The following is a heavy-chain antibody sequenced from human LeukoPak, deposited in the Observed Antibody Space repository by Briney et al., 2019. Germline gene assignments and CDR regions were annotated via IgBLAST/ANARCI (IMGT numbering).Heavy chain of an antibody. CDR2: INPNNGDT. CDR3: AREGGYDILTGYQVY. D-gene: IGHD3-9*01. J-gene: IGHJ4*02. V-gene: IGHV1-2*02. Sequence: GASVKVSCKASGYIFTTYFIHWVRQAPGQGLEWMGWINPNNGDTNYVQKFQGRVTMTRDTSISTAYMELTRLRSDDTAVYYCAREGGYDILTGYQVYWGQGTLGTVSS. CDR1: GYIFTTYF.